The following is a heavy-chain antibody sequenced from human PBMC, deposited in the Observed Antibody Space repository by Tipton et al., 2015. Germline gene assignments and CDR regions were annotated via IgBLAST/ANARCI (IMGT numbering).Heavy chain of an antibody. V-gene: IGHV3-7*01. J-gene: IGHJ4*02. CDR3: AREGYDYDVEFDY. D-gene: IGHD4-17*01. CDR2: IKQDGSEK. CDR1: GFAFSSYW. Sequence: EASGFAFSSYWMSWVRQAPGKGLEWVANIKQDGSEKYYVDSVKGRFTISRDNAKKSVYLQMNSLRAEDTAVYFCAREGYDYDVEFDYWGQGTLVTVSS.